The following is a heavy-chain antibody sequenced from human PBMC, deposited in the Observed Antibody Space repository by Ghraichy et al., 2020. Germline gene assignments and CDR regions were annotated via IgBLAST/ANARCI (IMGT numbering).Heavy chain of an antibody. CDR3: AREQQLTLDL. J-gene: IGHJ5*02. V-gene: IGHV7-4-1*02. CDR1: GYIFTSYP. Sequence: ASVKVSCKASGYIFTSYPMNWVRQAPGRGLEWLGWINTNTANPIYAQGFTGRFVFSFDTSVSTAFLHISSLQAEDTAVYYCAREQQLTLDLWGQGTLVTVSS. CDR2: INTNTANP. D-gene: IGHD6-13*01.